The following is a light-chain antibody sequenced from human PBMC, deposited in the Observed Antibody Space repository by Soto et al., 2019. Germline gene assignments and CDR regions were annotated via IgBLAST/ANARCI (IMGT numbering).Light chain of an antibody. CDR3: QAWDSSTVV. CDR2: QDM. J-gene: IGLJ2*01. V-gene: IGLV3-1*01. CDR1: KLGNKY. Sequence: SYELTQPPSVSVSPGQTASITCSGDKLGNKYACWYQQKPGQSPVLVIYQDMKRPSGIPERFSGSNSGNTATLTISGTQAXXEADYYCQAWDSSTVVFGGGTKLTV.